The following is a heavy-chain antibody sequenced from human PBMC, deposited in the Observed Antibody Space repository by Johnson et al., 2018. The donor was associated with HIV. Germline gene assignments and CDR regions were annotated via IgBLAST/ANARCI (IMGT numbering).Heavy chain of an antibody. V-gene: IGHV3-30-3*01. CDR1: GFTFSSYA. Sequence: QVQLVESGGGVVQPGRSLRLSCAASGFTFSSYAMHWVRQAPGKGLEWVAVISYDGSNKYYADSVKGRFTISRDSSKNTLYLQMNSLRAEDTAVYYCGRDIWGQGTMVTVSS. CDR2: ISYDGSNK. J-gene: IGHJ3*02. CDR3: GRDI.